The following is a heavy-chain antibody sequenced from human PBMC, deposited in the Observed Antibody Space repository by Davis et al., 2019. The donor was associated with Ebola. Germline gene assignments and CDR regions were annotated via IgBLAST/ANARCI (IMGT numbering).Heavy chain of an antibody. J-gene: IGHJ6*02. Sequence: PGGSLRPSCTASGFTSGCCAMNWVRQAPGKGLEWVSGIGSSSNGRHYADSVKGRFTISRDDSKNTVYLQMNNLRAEDTAVYYCAKDLLWWSASDVWGQGTTVTVSS. D-gene: IGHD2-21*01. CDR1: GFTSGCCA. V-gene: IGHV3-23*05. CDR3: AKDLLWWSASDV. CDR2: IGSSSNGR.